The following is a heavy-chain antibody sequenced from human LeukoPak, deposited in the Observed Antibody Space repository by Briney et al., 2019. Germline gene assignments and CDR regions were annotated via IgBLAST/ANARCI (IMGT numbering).Heavy chain of an antibody. J-gene: IGHJ6*02. Sequence: PGGSLRLSCAASGFTFSSYAMSWVRQAPGKGLEWVSAISGSGGSTYYADSVKGRFTISRDNSKNTLYLQMNSLRAEDTAVYYCAKDALVSSGWHRSYYYGMDVWGQGTTVTVSS. CDR1: GFTFSSYA. D-gene: IGHD6-19*01. CDR2: ISGSGGST. V-gene: IGHV3-23*01. CDR3: AKDALVSSGWHRSYYYGMDV.